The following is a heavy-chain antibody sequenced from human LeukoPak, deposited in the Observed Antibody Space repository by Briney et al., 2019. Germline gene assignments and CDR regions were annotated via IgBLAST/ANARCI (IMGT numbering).Heavy chain of an antibody. D-gene: IGHD3-22*01. CDR1: GYSINFGHL. CDR2: INHSGRT. Sequence: AETLSLTCDVSGYSINFGHLWGWIRQPPGKGLEWIASINHSGRTYYTPSLKSRVTISVDTLKNQFSLKVTSVTAEDTAMYFCARESSAVAHTMMRDWLDPWGQGTLVTVSS. J-gene: IGHJ5*02. V-gene: IGHV4-38-2*02. CDR3: ARESSAVAHTMMRDWLDP.